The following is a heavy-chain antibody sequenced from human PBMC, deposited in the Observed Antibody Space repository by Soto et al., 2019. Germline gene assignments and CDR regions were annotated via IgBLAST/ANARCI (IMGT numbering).Heavy chain of an antibody. Sequence: EVQLLESGGGLVQPGGSLRLSCAASGFTFSSYAMSWVRQAPGKGLEWVSAISGGGGATYYADSVKGRFTISRDNSKNTLFLQMNSLRAEDTAVYYCAKGQEGNYFYYYMDVWGKGTTVTVSS. CDR3: AKGQEGNYFYYYMDV. D-gene: IGHD3-10*01. CDR2: ISGGGGAT. CDR1: GFTFSSYA. J-gene: IGHJ6*03. V-gene: IGHV3-23*01.